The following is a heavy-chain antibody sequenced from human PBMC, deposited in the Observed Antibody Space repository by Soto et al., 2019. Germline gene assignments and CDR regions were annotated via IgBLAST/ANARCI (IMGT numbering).Heavy chain of an antibody. CDR1: GGSISSGGYS. J-gene: IGHJ4*02. CDR3: ARMPVGGATLFDY. V-gene: IGHV4-30-2*01. Sequence: SETLSLTCAVSGGSISSGGYSWSWIRQPPGKGLEWIGYIYHSGSTYYNPSLKSRVTISVDRSKNQFSLKLSSVTAADTAVYYCARMPVGGATLFDYWGQGTLVTRLL. CDR2: IYHSGST. D-gene: IGHD1-26*01.